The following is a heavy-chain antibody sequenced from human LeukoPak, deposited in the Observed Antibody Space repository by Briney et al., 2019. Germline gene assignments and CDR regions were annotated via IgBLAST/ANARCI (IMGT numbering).Heavy chain of an antibody. CDR1: GFTFSSYA. Sequence: GGSLRLSCAASGFTFSSYAMSWVRQAPGKGLEWVSAISGSGGSTYYADSVKGRFTISRDNSKDTLYLQMNSLRAEDTAVYYCATSRKVYHLEWLFTSLPFDYWGQGTLVTVSS. V-gene: IGHV3-23*01. D-gene: IGHD3-3*01. J-gene: IGHJ4*02. CDR2: ISGSGGST. CDR3: ATSRKVYHLEWLFTSLPFDY.